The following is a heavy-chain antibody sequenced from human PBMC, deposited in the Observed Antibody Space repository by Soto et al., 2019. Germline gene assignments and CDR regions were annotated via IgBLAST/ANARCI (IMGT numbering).Heavy chain of an antibody. D-gene: IGHD1-7*01. J-gene: IGHJ6*02. Sequence: TGGSLRLSCAASGFTFSSYNMNWVRQAPGKGLEWVSSISSSSSYIYYADSVKGRFTISRDNAKSSLYLQMNSLRAEDTAVYYCAGGSTTFRGMDVWGQGTTVTVSS. CDR2: ISSSSSYI. CDR3: AGGSTTFRGMDV. CDR1: GFTFSSYN. V-gene: IGHV3-21*04.